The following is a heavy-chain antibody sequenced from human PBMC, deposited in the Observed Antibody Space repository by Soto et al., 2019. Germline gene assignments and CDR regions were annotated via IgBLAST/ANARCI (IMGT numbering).Heavy chain of an antibody. Sequence: GGPLTPSCAAPGFTLSNYWMNWVRYAPGNGMEWVANIKPDGSEKYYVDSVKGRFTISRDNAKNSLYLQMNSLRVEDTAVYYCASAYGGCDGSASRELTFYEWGQGPPVTVA. D-gene: IGHD2-21*02. CDR2: IKPDGSEK. CDR3: ASAYGGCDGSASRELTFYE. CDR1: GFTLSNYW. V-gene: IGHV3-7*03. J-gene: IGHJ4*02.